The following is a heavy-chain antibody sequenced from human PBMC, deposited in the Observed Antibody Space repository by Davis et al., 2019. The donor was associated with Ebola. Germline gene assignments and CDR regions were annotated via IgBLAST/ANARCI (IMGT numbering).Heavy chain of an antibody. CDR3: AHRRWTYQLRYNWFDP. J-gene: IGHJ5*02. CDR1: GFSLSTSGMC. Sequence: SGPTLVKPTQTLTLTCTFSGFSLSTSGMCVSWIRQPPGKALEWLALIDWDDDKYYSTSLKTRLTISKDTSKNQVVLTMTNMDPVDTATYYCAHRRWTYQLRYNWFDPWGQGTLVTVSS. CDR2: IDWDDDK. V-gene: IGHV2-70*12. D-gene: IGHD2-2*01.